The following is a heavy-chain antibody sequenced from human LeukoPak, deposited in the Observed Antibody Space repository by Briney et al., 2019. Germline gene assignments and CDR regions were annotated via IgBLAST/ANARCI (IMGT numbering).Heavy chain of an antibody. Sequence: GGSLRLSCAASGFTFSSYAMSWVRQGPGKGLEWVSAITGSGAGTYYADSVKGRFTIFRDNSKNTLYLQMNSLRAEDTAIYYCAKGSQRWQQLSPSDAFDIWGQGTMVTVSS. CDR2: ITGSGAGT. CDR1: GFTFSSYA. J-gene: IGHJ3*02. D-gene: IGHD5-24*01. CDR3: AKGSQRWQQLSPSDAFDI. V-gene: IGHV3-23*01.